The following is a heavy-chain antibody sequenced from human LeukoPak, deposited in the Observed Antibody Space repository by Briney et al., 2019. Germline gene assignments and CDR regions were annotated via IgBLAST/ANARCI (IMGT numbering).Heavy chain of an antibody. V-gene: IGHV3-23*01. Sequence: GGSLRLSCAAPGFTFSSYAMSWVRQAPGKGLEWVSAISGSGGSTYYADSVKGRFTISRDNSKNTLYLQMNSLRAEDTAVYYCAKGTVYGDLKFYFFDYWGQGTLVTVSS. CDR3: AKGTVYGDLKFYFFDY. CDR2: ISGSGGST. D-gene: IGHD4-17*01. CDR1: GFTFSSYA. J-gene: IGHJ4*02.